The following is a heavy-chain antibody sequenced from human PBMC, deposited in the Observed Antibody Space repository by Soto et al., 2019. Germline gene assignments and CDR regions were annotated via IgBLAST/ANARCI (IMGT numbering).Heavy chain of an antibody. V-gene: IGHV1-2*02. CDR1: GYSFTAYY. J-gene: IGHJ5*02. CDR3: AREETLLVRAVFDP. D-gene: IGHD6-19*01. CDR2: INPNSGGT. Sequence: ASVKVSCKASGYSFTAYYVMWVRQAPGQGLEWMGWINPNSGGTNYAQKFQGRVTMTRDTSISAAYMELSRLTSDDTAVYYCAREETLLVRAVFDPWGQGTLVTVSS.